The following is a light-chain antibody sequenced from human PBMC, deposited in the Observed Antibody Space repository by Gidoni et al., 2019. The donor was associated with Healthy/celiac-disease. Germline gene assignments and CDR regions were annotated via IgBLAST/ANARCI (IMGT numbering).Light chain of an antibody. CDR3: QQYNNWPYT. J-gene: IGKJ2*01. V-gene: IGKV3-15*01. CDR1: QSVSSN. Sequence: ELVMTQSPATLSVSPGERATISCRASQSVSSNLAWYQQKPGKAPRLLIYGASTRATGIPARFSGSGSGTEFTLTISSLQSEDFAVYYCQQYNNWPYTFGQGTKLEIK. CDR2: GAS.